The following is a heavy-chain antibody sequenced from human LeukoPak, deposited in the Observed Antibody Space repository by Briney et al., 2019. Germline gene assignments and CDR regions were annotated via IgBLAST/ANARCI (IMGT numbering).Heavy chain of an antibody. J-gene: IGHJ4*02. Sequence: GGSLRLSCAASGFTFSSYWMSWVRQAPGKGLEWVANIKQDGSEKYYVDSVKGRFTISRGNAKNSLYLQMNSLRAEDAAVYYCARDRGYSYGALPFDYWGQGTLVTVSS. V-gene: IGHV3-7*01. CDR3: ARDRGYSYGALPFDY. D-gene: IGHD5-18*01. CDR1: GFTFSSYW. CDR2: IKQDGSEK.